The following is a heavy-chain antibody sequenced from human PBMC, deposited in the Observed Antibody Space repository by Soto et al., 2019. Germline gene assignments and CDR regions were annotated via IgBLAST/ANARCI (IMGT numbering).Heavy chain of an antibody. CDR3: ASDSPPPRE. CDR2: ISAYNGNT. Sequence: QVQLVQSGAEVKKPGASVKVSCKASGYTFTSYHITWVRQAPGQGLEWMGWISAYNGNTNYEQKPQGRVTMTTDPSTSNAYMELRSLRSDDTDVYYCASDSPPPREWGQGTLVTVCS. J-gene: IGHJ4*02. CDR1: GYTFTSYH. V-gene: IGHV1-18*01.